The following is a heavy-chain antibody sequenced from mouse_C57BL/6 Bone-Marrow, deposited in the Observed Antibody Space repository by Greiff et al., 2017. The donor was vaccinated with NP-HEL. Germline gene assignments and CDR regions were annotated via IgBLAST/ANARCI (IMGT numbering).Heavy chain of an antibody. J-gene: IGHJ1*03. V-gene: IGHV3-6*01. CDR2: ISYDGSN. D-gene: IGHD2-4*01. Sequence: EVHLVESGPGLVKPSQSLSLTCSVTGYSITSGYYWNWIRQFPGNKLEWMGYISYDGSNNYNPSLKNRISITRDTAKNQFFLKLNSVTTEDTATYYCARETMIRGWYFDVWGTGTTVTVSS. CDR1: GYSITSGYY. CDR3: ARETMIRGWYFDV.